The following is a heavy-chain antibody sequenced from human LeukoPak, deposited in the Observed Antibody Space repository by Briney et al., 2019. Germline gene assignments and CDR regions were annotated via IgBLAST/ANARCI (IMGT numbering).Heavy chain of an antibody. J-gene: IGHJ4*02. CDR1: GYTFTSYA. Sequence: ASVKVSCKASGYTFTSYAMHWVRQAPGQRLEWMGWINAGNGNTKYSQKFQGRVTITRDTSASTAYMELSSLRSEDTAVYYCAREYPRLSDFDYWGQGTLVTVSS. D-gene: IGHD3-16*02. V-gene: IGHV1-3*01. CDR2: INAGNGNT. CDR3: AREYPRLSDFDY.